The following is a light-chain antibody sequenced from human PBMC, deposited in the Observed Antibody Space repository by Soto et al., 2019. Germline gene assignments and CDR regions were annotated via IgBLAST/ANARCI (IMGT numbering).Light chain of an antibody. Sequence: QSVLTQPPSVSGAPGQRVTISCAGSSYNIGAGYDVNWYQQLPGRAPKLLIYDYNNRPSGVPDRFSGSKSATSASLAITGLQAEDEANYYCQSSDSSLSGSVVFGGGTKLTVL. CDR3: QSSDSSLSGSVV. CDR1: SYNIGAGYD. J-gene: IGLJ2*01. V-gene: IGLV1-40*01. CDR2: DYN.